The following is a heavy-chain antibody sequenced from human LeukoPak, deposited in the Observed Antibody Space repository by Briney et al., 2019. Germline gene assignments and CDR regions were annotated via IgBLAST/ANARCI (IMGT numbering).Heavy chain of an antibody. CDR3: GKGQNVVVVATPLDS. J-gene: IGHJ4*02. CDR1: GFSFTTYA. Sequence: PGGSLRLSCAASGFSFTTYALSWVRQAPGKGLEWISVVSGSGNTIYYADSVKGRFTISRDPSKKTVFLQMNSLRAEDTAVYYCGKGQNVVVVATPLDSWGQGTPVTVSS. V-gene: IGHV3-23*01. D-gene: IGHD2-15*01. CDR2: VSGSGNTI.